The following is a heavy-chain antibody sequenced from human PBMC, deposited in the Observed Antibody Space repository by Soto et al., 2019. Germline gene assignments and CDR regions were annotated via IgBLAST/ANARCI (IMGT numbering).Heavy chain of an antibody. J-gene: IGHJ6*03. CDR1: GSAFNSYA. V-gene: IGHV1-18*01. CDR2: ISAYNGNT. CDR3: ALSGYRDYYYYYMDV. Sequence: QVQLVQSGAEVKKPGASVKVSCKASGSAFNSYAISWVRQAPGQGLEWMGWISAYNGNTNYAQKLQGRVTMTTDTATSTAYMELRSLSSDDTAVYYCALSGYRDYYYYYMDVWGKGTTVTVSS. D-gene: IGHD3-3*01.